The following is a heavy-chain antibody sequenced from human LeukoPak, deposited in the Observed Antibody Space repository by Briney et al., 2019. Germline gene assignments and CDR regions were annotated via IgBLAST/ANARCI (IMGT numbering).Heavy chain of an antibody. CDR3: ARDSILEWLSVPHYYGMDV. D-gene: IGHD3-3*01. CDR1: GFTFSSYS. Sequence: PGGSLRLSCAASGFTFSSYSMNWVRQAPGKGLEWVSYISSSSSTIYYADSVKGRFTISRDNAKNSLYLQMNSLRDEDTAVYYCARDSILEWLSVPHYYGMDVWGQGTTVTVSS. J-gene: IGHJ6*02. V-gene: IGHV3-48*02. CDR2: ISSSSSTI.